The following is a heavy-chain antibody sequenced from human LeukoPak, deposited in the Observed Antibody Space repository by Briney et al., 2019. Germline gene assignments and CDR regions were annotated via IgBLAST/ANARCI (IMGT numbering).Heavy chain of an antibody. CDR1: GGSISSYY. V-gene: IGHV4-59*01. J-gene: IGHJ6*02. Sequence: SETLSLTCTVSGGSISSYYWSWIRQPPGKGLEWIGYIHYSGSTNYNPSLKSRVTISVDTSKNQFSLKLSSVTAADTAVYYCARDSARYYGSGSYRPYYYYGMDVWGQGTTVTVSS. CDR3: ARDSARYYGSGSYRPYYYYGMDV. CDR2: IHYSGST. D-gene: IGHD3-10*01.